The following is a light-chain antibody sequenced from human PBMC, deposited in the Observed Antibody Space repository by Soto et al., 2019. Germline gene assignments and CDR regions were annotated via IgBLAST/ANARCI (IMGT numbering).Light chain of an antibody. Sequence: QSLLTQPRSVSGSPGQSFTISCTGTSRDVGIYNYVSWYQQHPGKAPKLMIYDVTKRPSGVPDRFSGSKSGNTASLTISGLQAEDEADSYCCSYAGRNTFVFGTGTKVTVL. CDR2: DVT. V-gene: IGLV2-11*01. J-gene: IGLJ1*01. CDR1: SRDVGIYNY. CDR3: CSYAGRNTFV.